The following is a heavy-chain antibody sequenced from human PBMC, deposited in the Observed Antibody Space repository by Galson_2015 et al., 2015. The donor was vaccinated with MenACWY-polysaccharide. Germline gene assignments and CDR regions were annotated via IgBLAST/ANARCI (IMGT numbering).Heavy chain of an antibody. CDR2: ITSSGSNI. CDR1: GFTFSDYY. CDR3: AKETTVPEAFDI. Sequence: SLRLSCAASGFTFSDYYMNWIRQAPGRGLEWISYITSSGSNIYYADSVKGRFTVSRDNAKNSLYLQINNLKPEDTALYYCAKETTVPEAFDIWGQGTMVTVSS. J-gene: IGHJ3*02. D-gene: IGHD4-17*01. V-gene: IGHV3-11*01.